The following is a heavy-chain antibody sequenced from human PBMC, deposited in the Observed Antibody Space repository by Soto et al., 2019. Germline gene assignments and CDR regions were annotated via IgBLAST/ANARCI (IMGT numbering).Heavy chain of an antibody. J-gene: IGHJ6*02. V-gene: IGHV6-1*01. CDR2: TYYRSKWYN. CDR3: ARDPSIAALDYYYGMDV. CDR1: GDSVSSNSAA. Sequence: SQTLSLTCAISGDSVSSNSAAWIWIRQSPSKGVEWLGRTYYRSKWYNDYAVSVKSRITINPDTSKNQFSLQLNSVTPEDTAVYYCARDPSIAALDYYYGMDVWGQGTTVTVSS. D-gene: IGHD6-6*01.